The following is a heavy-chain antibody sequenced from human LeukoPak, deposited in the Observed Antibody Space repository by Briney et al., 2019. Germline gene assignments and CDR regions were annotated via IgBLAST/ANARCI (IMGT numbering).Heavy chain of an antibody. CDR1: DYSISSGDY. D-gene: IGHD3-22*01. V-gene: IGHV4-38-2*01. CDR2: VYHSGST. Sequence: SETLSLTCPVSDYSISSGDYWGWIRQPPGKGLEWIGSVYHSGSTHYSPSLKSRVTISVDTSKNQFSLKLRSVTAADTAVYYCARNDSSGYFDYWGQGTLVTVSS. J-gene: IGHJ4*02. CDR3: ARNDSSGYFDY.